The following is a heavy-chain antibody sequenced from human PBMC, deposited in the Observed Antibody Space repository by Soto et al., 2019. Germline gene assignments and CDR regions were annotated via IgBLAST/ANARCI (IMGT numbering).Heavy chain of an antibody. D-gene: IGHD6-19*01. CDR1: GFIFDDYA. J-gene: IGHJ5*02. CDR2: ISWNSDTI. V-gene: IGHV3-9*01. CDR3: ATSNLGWGAQWLVRGWFDP. Sequence: GGSLRLSCAVSGFIFDDYAMHWVRQVPGKGLEWVSGISWNSDTIGYADSAKGRFTISRDNAKSSLYLQMNSLRSEDTAVYYCATSNLGWGAQWLVRGWFDPWGQGTLVTVSS.